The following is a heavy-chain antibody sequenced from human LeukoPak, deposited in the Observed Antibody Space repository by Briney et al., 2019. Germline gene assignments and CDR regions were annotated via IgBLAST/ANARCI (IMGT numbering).Heavy chain of an antibody. CDR3: ARGSRRLRRYNWFDP. D-gene: IGHD4-17*01. CDR1: GDSISSSTYY. CDR2: IYYSGTT. J-gene: IGHJ5*02. V-gene: IGHV4-39*07. Sequence: PSETLSLTCTVSGDSISSSTYYWGWLRQPPGKGLEWIGNIYYSGTTYYNPSLKSRVTISVDTSKNQFSLKLSSVTAADTAVYYCARGSRRLRRYNWFDPWGQGTLVTVSS.